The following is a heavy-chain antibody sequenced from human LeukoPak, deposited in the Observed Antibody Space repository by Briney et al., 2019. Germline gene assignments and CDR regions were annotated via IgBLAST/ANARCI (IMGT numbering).Heavy chain of an antibody. CDR2: IYYSGST. J-gene: IGHJ4*02. Sequence: PSETLSLTCTVSGGSISSYYWGWIRQPPGKGLEWIGYIYYSGSTNYNPSLKSRVTISVDTSKNQFSLKLSSVTAADTAVYYCARVTYDFWSGYGNYYFDYWGQGTLVTVSS. D-gene: IGHD3-3*01. V-gene: IGHV4-59*01. CDR1: GGSISSYY. CDR3: ARVTYDFWSGYGNYYFDY.